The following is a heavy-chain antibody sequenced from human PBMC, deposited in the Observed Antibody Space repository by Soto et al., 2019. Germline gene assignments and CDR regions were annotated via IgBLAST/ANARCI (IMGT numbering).Heavy chain of an antibody. Sequence: EVQLVESGGGLVQPGESLRLSCAASGFTFSHYWMHSVRQAPGKGLVWVSRIHSDGSSTTYADSVKGRFTISRDNARNTVYLQMNSLRVEDTAVYYCARGDRGAFDIWGQGTVVTVSS. D-gene: IGHD1-26*01. J-gene: IGHJ3*02. V-gene: IGHV3-74*01. CDR3: ARGDRGAFDI. CDR2: IHSDGSST. CDR1: GFTFSHYW.